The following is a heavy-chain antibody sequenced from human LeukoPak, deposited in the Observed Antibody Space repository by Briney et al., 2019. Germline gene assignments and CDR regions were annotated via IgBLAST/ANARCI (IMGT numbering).Heavy chain of an antibody. D-gene: IGHD6-13*01. Sequence: GESLKISCKTSGYSFTSYCIGWVRQMSGRGLEWMGIICPGDSDTRYSPSFQGQVTISADKSLRTAYLQWSSLNASDTAMYYCARHVRPYSSSWYLDYRAQGILVTVSS. CDR2: ICPGDSDT. CDR3: ARHVRPYSSSWYLDY. J-gene: IGHJ4*02. CDR1: GYSFTSYC. V-gene: IGHV5-51*01.